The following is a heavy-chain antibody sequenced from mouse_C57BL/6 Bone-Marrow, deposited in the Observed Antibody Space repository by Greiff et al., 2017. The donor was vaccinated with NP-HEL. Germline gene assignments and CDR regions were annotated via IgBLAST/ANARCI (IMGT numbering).Heavy chain of an antibody. J-gene: IGHJ1*03. Sequence: VKLMESGAELVRPGPSVKMSCKASGYTFTNYWIGWAKQRPGHGLEWIGDIYPGGGYTNYNEKFKGKATLTADKSSSTAYMQFSSLTSEDSAIYYCARSRPWYFDVWGTGTTVTVSS. CDR2: IYPGGGYT. CDR3: ARSRPWYFDV. CDR1: GYTFTNYW. V-gene: IGHV1-63*01.